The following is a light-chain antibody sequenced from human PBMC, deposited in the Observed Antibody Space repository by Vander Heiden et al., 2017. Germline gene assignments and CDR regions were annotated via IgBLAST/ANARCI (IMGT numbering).Light chain of an antibody. Sequence: DIVLPQSPGTLSLSPGQRATLSCRASQTVSSSYLAWYQQTPGQAPRLLIYGASTRATGIPDRFSGSGSGTRFSLTISRLEPEDSAVYYCQQYDRSPLTFGGGTKVEIK. CDR2: GAS. CDR3: QQYDRSPLT. CDR1: QTVSSSY. J-gene: IGKJ4*01. V-gene: IGKV3-20*01.